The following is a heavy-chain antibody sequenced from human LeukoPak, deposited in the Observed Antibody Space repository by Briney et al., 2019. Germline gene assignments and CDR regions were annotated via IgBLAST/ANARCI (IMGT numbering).Heavy chain of an antibody. D-gene: IGHD6-19*01. V-gene: IGHV3-23*01. Sequence: RRSLSLSCAPSGFTLSTYAITWVRQGQGKGLEWVSAIRPDGDKTYYANSVTGRFTISRDNSKDTVYLQINGLRVEDTAVYYCAREQRGTRGWYTVDYWGQGTLVTVSS. CDR3: AREQRGTRGWYTVDY. CDR1: GFTLSTYA. J-gene: IGHJ4*02. CDR2: IRPDGDKT.